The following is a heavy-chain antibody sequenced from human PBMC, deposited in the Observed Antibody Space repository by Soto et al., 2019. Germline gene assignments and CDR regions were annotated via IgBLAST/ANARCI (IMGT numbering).Heavy chain of an antibody. V-gene: IGHV1-2*02. CDR2: INPNSGGT. CDR3: ARGQVGYCSSTSCYADY. CDR1: GYTFTGYY. J-gene: IGHJ4*02. Sequence: QVQLVQSGAEVKKPGASVKVSCKASGYTFTGYYMHWVRQAPGQGLEWMGWINPNSGGTNYAQKFQGRVTMTRDTSISTAYMELSRLRSDDMAVYYCARGQVGYCSSTSCYADYWGQGTLVTVSS. D-gene: IGHD2-2*01.